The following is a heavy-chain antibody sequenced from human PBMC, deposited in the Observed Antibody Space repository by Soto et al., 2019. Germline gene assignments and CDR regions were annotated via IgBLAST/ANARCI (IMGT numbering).Heavy chain of an antibody. V-gene: IGHV4-31*03. CDR3: ARRGITIFGVDLVRWFDP. J-gene: IGHJ5*02. D-gene: IGHD3-3*01. Sequence: SETLSLTCTVSGGSISSGGYYWSWIRQHPGKGLEWIGYIYYSGSTYYNPSLKSRVTISVDTSKNQFSLKLSSVTAADTAVYYCARRGITIFGVDLVRWFDPWGQGTLVTVSS. CDR2: IYYSGST. CDR1: GGSISSGGYY.